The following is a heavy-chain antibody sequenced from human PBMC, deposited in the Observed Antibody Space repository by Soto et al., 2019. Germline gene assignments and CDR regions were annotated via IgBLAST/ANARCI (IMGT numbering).Heavy chain of an antibody. D-gene: IGHD1-7*01. CDR2: IWYDGSNK. CDR3: EREMATWELNAFDI. Sequence: GGSLRLSCAASGFTFSSYGMHWVRQAPGKGLEWVAVIWYDGSNKYYADSVKGRFTISRDNSKNTLYLQMNSLRAEDTAVYYCEREMATWELNAFDIWGQGTMVTVSS. CDR1: GFTFSSYG. J-gene: IGHJ3*02. V-gene: IGHV3-33*01.